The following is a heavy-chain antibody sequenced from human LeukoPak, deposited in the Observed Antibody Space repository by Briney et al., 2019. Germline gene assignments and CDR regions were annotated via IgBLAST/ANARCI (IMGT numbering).Heavy chain of an antibody. Sequence: SETLSLTCTVSGGSISSSSYYWGWIRQPPGKGLEWIGSIYYSGSTYYNPSLKSRVTISVDTSKNQFSLKLSSVTAADTAVYYCARQWGSSYDSSGYNDYWGQGTLVTVSS. D-gene: IGHD3-22*01. V-gene: IGHV4-39*01. CDR2: IYYSGST. J-gene: IGHJ4*02. CDR1: GGSISSSSYY. CDR3: ARQWGSSYDSSGYNDY.